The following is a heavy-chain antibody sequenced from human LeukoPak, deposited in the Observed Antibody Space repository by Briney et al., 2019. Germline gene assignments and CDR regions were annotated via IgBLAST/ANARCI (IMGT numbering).Heavy chain of an antibody. J-gene: IGHJ5*01. Sequence: SETLSLTCTVSGGSTSSYYWSWIRQPAGKGLEWIGRISTSKNTNYNPPLKSRVTMSVDTSKNQFSLKLSSVTAADTAVYYCARDKGWGYRSESWFDSWGQGTLVTVSS. V-gene: IGHV4-4*07. CDR3: ARDKGWGYRSESWFDS. CDR2: ISTSKNT. CDR1: GGSTSSYY. D-gene: IGHD5-18*01.